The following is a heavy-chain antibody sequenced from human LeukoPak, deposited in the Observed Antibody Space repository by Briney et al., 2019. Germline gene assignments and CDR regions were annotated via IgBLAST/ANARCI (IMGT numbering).Heavy chain of an antibody. J-gene: IGHJ4*02. Sequence: GGSLRLSCAASGFTFTSYAMSWVRQAPGKGLEWVSAISGSGGSTYYADSVKGRFTISRDNSKNTLYLQMNSLRAEDTAVYYCAKDVGTWSLVVVVAAIDYWGQGTLVTVS. CDR1: GFTFTSYA. CDR2: ISGSGGST. CDR3: AKDVGTWSLVVVVAAIDY. V-gene: IGHV3-23*01. D-gene: IGHD2-15*01.